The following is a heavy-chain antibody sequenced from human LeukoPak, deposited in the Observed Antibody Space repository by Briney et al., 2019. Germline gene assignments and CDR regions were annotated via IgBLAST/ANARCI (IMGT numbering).Heavy chain of an antibody. V-gene: IGHV3-23*01. CDR2: ISGSGGST. D-gene: IGHD3-22*01. CDR1: GFTFSNHA. CDR3: VKDQAPYYDSSGNRFHYYGMDV. Sequence: GGSLGLSCAASGFTFSNHALSWVRQAPGKGLEWVSAISGSGGSTYYGDSVKGRFTISRDNSKNTLYLQMNSLRAEDTAVYYCVKDQAPYYDSSGNRFHYYGMDVWGQGTTVTVSS. J-gene: IGHJ6*02.